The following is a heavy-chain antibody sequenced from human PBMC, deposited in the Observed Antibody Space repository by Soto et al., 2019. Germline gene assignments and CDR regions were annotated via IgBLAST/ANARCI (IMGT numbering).Heavy chain of an antibody. CDR2: ISSSSSYI. D-gene: IGHD3-10*01. CDR3: AKEPYGSGSYYYYYYGMDV. V-gene: IGHV3-21*01. Sequence: GGSLRLSCAASGFTFSSYSMNWVRQAPGKGLEWVSSISSSSSYIYYADSVKGRFTISRDNAKNSLYLQMNSLRAEDTAVYYCAKEPYGSGSYYYYYYGMDVWGQGTTVTVSS. J-gene: IGHJ6*02. CDR1: GFTFSSYS.